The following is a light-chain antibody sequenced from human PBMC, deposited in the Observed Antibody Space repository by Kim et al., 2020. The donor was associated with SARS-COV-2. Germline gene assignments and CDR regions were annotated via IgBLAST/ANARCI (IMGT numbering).Light chain of an antibody. CDR3: QKYNSAGWT. Sequence: ASVGDRVTITCRASQGISNYLAWYQQKPGKVPKLLIYAASALQSGVPSRFSGSGSGTDFTLTISSLQPEDVATYYCQKYNSAGWTFGQGTKVDIK. V-gene: IGKV1-27*01. CDR2: AAS. J-gene: IGKJ1*01. CDR1: QGISNY.